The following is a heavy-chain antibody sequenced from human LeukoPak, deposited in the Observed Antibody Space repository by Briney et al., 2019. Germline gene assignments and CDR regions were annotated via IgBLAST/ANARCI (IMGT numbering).Heavy chain of an antibody. CDR2: INPNSGGT. CDR3: AREVATLRARYGMDV. Sequence: ASVKVSCKASGYTFTGYYMHWVRQAPGQGLEWMGWINPNSGGTNYAQKFQGRVTMTRDTSISTANTELSRLRSDHTGVYYCAREVATLRARYGMDVWPQGTTVSVSS. D-gene: IGHD5-12*01. J-gene: IGHJ6*02. V-gene: IGHV1-2*02. CDR1: GYTFTGYY.